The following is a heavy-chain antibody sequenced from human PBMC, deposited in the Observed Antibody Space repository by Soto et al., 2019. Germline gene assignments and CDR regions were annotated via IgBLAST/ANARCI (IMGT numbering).Heavy chain of an antibody. J-gene: IGHJ6*02. CDR1: AYTFTTYG. V-gene: IGHV1-18*04. D-gene: IGHD3-10*01. CDR3: ARDNRKELWVEGLNAMDV. Sequence: QVQLVQSGPEVKKPGASVKVSCKASAYTFTTYGISWVRQAPGQGLEWMGWISGYNGQTNYPQKFRGRVTLTTDTSTNTAYMGLRSLSSDDTAMYYCARDNRKELWVEGLNAMDVWGQGTTVTVSS. CDR2: ISGYNGQT.